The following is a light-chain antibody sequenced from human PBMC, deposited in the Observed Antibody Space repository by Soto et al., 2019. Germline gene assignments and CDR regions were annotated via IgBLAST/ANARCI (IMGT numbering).Light chain of an antibody. V-gene: IGKV1-39*01. CDR3: QQSYSTLEYT. J-gene: IGKJ2*01. Sequence: DIQMTQSPPSLSASVGDRVTITCRASQPITNYLNWYQQKPGKAPNLLIYAASTLQSGVPSRFSGRGSGTDFTLTISSLQPEDFATYYCQQSYSTLEYTFGQGTKLEIK. CDR1: QPITNY. CDR2: AAS.